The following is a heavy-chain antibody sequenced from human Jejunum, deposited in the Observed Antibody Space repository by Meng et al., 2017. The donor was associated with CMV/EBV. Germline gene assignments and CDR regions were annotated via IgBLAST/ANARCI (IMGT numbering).Heavy chain of an antibody. J-gene: IGHJ6*02. CDR1: RSLNW. V-gene: IGHV4-4*02. D-gene: IGHD4-17*01. CDR2: IEGTGSS. CDR3: ARVYGRKSLNFFYGMDV. Sequence: RSLNWWSWVRQSPEKGLEWIGYIEGTGSSSHNPSLKSRVTISVDTSKNQFSLQLNSVTAADTGVYYCARVYGRKSLNFFYGMDVWGQGTKVTVSS.